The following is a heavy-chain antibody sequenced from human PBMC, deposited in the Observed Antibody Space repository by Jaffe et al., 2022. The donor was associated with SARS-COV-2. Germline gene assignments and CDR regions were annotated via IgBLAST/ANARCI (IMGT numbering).Heavy chain of an antibody. CDR1: GDSVSSNSAA. CDR3: ARGISGYSSGWYEGGGGVYNWFDP. J-gene: IGHJ5*02. Sequence: QVQLQQSGPGLVKPSQTLSLTCAISGDSVSSNSAAWNWIRQSPSRGLEWLGRTYYRSKWYNDYAVSVKSRITINPDTSKNQFSLQLNSVTPEDTAVYYCARGISGYSSGWYEGGGGVYNWFDPWGQGTLVTVSS. CDR2: TYYRSKWYN. V-gene: IGHV6-1*01. D-gene: IGHD6-19*01.